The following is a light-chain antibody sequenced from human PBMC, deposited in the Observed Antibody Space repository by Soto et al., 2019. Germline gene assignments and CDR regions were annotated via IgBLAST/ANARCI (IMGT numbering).Light chain of an antibody. Sequence: VLTQPPSASGSPGQRVTISCSGSLSNIGSNFIYWYQQLPGSAPKLLINRNNERPSGVPDRFSGSKSGTSASLAISGLRSEDEADYHCAAWDDSLRGVVFGGGTKVTVL. J-gene: IGLJ2*01. CDR3: AAWDDSLRGVV. V-gene: IGLV1-47*01. CDR2: RNN. CDR1: LSNIGSNF.